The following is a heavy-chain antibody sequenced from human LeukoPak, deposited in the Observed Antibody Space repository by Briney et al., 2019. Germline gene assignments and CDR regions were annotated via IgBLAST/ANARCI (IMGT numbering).Heavy chain of an antibody. CDR2: IIPIFGTA. J-gene: IGHJ4*02. V-gene: IGHV1-69*01. D-gene: IGHD6-13*01. CDR1: GGTFSSYA. Sequence: AASVKVSCKASGGTFSSYAINWVRQAPGQGLEWMGGIIPIFGTANYAQKFQGRVTITADESTSTAYMELSSLRSEDTAVYYCARLAGYSSSWYEPEHEYWGQGTLVTVSS. CDR3: ARLAGYSSSWYEPEHEY.